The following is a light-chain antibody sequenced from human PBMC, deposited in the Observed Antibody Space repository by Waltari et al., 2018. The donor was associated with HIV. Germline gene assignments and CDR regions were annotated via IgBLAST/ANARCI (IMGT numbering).Light chain of an antibody. CDR2: EVS. V-gene: IGLV2-8*01. Sequence: QSALTQPPSASGSPGQSVTISCTGTSSDVGGYHYVSWYQQHPGKAPKLMIYEVSKRPSGVPDRFSGSKSGNTASLTGSGLQAEDEADYYCSSYAGSNSVVFGGGTKLTVL. CDR1: SSDVGGYHY. CDR3: SSYAGSNSVV. J-gene: IGLJ2*01.